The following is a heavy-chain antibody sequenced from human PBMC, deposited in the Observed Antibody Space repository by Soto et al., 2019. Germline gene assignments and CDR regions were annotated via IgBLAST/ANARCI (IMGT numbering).Heavy chain of an antibody. V-gene: IGHV4-34*01. Sequence: SETLSLTCVVYGGSFSGYYWSWIRQPPGKGLEWIGEINHSGSTNYNPSLKSRVTISVDTSKNQFSLKLSSVTAADTAVYYCARVVVVVPAATQLYYYYYYMDVWGKGTTVTVSS. D-gene: IGHD2-2*01. CDR3: ARVVVVVPAATQLYYYYYYMDV. J-gene: IGHJ6*03. CDR2: INHSGST. CDR1: GGSFSGYY.